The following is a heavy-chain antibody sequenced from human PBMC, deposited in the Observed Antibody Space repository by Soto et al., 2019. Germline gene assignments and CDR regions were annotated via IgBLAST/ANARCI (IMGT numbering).Heavy chain of an antibody. CDR1: GYTFTGYY. CDR3: ARVSYGGNPPFDY. D-gene: IGHD4-17*01. Sequence: ASVKVSCKASGYTFTGYYMHWVRQAPGQGLEWMGWINPNSGGTNYAQKFQGWVTMTRDTSISTAYMELSRLRSDDTAVYYCARVSYGGNPPFDYCGQGTLVIVSS. V-gene: IGHV1-2*04. J-gene: IGHJ4*02. CDR2: INPNSGGT.